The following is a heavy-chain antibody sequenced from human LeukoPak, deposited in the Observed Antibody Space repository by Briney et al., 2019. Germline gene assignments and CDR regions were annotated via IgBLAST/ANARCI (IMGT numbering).Heavy chain of an antibody. CDR3: ARGLYKNGWYYFDY. V-gene: IGHV3-33*01. D-gene: IGHD6-19*01. J-gene: IGHJ4*02. CDR2: LSYDGSNK. CDR1: GFTFSGYG. Sequence: GGSLRLSCAASGFTFSGYGIHWVRQAPGKGVEWVAFLSYDGSNKFYADSVKGRFTISRDNSENKLHLQMNSLKDEDTAVYYCARGLYKNGWYYFDYWGQGTLVTVSS.